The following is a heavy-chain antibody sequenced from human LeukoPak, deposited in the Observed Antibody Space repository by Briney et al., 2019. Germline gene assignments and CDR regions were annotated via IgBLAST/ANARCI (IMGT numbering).Heavy chain of an antibody. CDR3: ARERPNIVATIIDYYYYGMDV. Sequence: GGSLRLSCAASGFTFSSYEMNWVRKAPGKGLEWVSYISSSGSTIYYADSVKGRFTISRDNAKNSLYLQMNSLRAEDTAVYYCARERPNIVATIIDYYYYGMDVWGQGTTVTVSS. J-gene: IGHJ6*02. D-gene: IGHD5-12*01. CDR2: ISSSGSTI. V-gene: IGHV3-48*03. CDR1: GFTFSSYE.